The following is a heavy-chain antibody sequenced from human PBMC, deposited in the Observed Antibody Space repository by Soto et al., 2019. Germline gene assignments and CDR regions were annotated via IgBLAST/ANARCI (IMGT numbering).Heavy chain of an antibody. CDR3: ARASGRDYYYGMGV. V-gene: IGHV1-2*04. CDR1: GYTFIGYY. J-gene: IGHJ6*02. Sequence: QVQLVQSGAEVKKPGASVNISCKASGYTFIGYYMNWVRQAPGQGLEWMGWINPSTGGAHSAQKFQGWVTMTSDRSSSTAYVELSGLKSDDSAVYYGARASGRDYYYGMGVWGQGTTVIVSS. CDR2: INPSTGGA.